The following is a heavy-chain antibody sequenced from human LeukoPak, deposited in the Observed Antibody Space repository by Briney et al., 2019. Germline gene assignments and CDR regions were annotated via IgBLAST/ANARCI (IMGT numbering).Heavy chain of an antibody. Sequence: NPSETLSLTCTGSGGSISSRSYYWGWIRQPPGKGLEWIGSIYYSGSTYYNPSLKSRVTISVDTSKNQFSLKLSSVTAADTAVYYCARHYGSSGYFYSVDYWGQGTLVTVS. CDR3: ARHYGSSGYFYSVDY. J-gene: IGHJ4*02. D-gene: IGHD3-22*01. CDR1: GGSISSRSYY. V-gene: IGHV4-39*01. CDR2: IYYSGST.